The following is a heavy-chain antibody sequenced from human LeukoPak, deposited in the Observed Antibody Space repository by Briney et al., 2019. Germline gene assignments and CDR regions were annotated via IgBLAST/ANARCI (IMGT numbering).Heavy chain of an antibody. V-gene: IGHV3-74*01. Sequence: GGSLRLSCAASGFTFSSYWMHWVRQAPGKGLVWVSRINSDGSSTSYADSVKGRFTISRDNAKNTLYLQMNSLRAEDTAVYYCAREPQMGYFDYWGQGTLVTVSS. D-gene: IGHD5-24*01. CDR3: AREPQMGYFDY. CDR2: INSDGSST. CDR1: GFTFSSYW. J-gene: IGHJ4*02.